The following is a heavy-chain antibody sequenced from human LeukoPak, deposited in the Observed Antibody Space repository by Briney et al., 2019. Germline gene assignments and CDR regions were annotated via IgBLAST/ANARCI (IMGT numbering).Heavy chain of an antibody. CDR2: IGTAGDT. CDR3: ARGYCSGGSCYYYYGMDV. Sequence: TGGSLRLSCAASGFTFSSYDMHWVRHATGKGLEWVSAIGTAGDTYYPGSVKGRFTISRENAKNSLYLQMNSLRAGDTAVYYRARGYCSGGSCYYYYGMDVWGQGTTVTVSS. J-gene: IGHJ6*02. CDR1: GFTFSSYD. V-gene: IGHV3-13*01. D-gene: IGHD2-15*01.